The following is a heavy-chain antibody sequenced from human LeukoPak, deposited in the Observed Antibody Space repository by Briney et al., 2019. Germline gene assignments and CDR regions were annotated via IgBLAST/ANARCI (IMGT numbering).Heavy chain of an antibody. Sequence: PGESLKISCKGSGYSFTSYWIGWVRQMPGKGLEYMGIIHPGDSDTRYSPSFQGQVPISVDRSSSTAYLQWSRLKASDTAMYYCARHRSERRDGYNPFDYWGQGTLVTVSS. D-gene: IGHD5-24*01. CDR3: ARHRSERRDGYNPFDY. J-gene: IGHJ4*02. CDR2: IHPGDSDT. CDR1: GYSFTSYW. V-gene: IGHV5-51*01.